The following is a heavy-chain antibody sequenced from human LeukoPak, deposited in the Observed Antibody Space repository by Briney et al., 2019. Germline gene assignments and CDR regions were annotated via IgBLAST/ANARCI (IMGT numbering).Heavy chain of an antibody. CDR2: IYYSGST. CDR3: VRQGKKAAVGLRAFDY. J-gene: IGHJ4*02. Sequence: SETLSLTCTVSGGSISSSDSYWDWICQPPGRGLEWIATIYYSGSTYYNPSLRSRVTVSVDTSKNQFSLKLSSVTAADTAVYYCVRQGKKAAVGLRAFDYWGQGTLVTVSS. V-gene: IGHV4-39*01. CDR1: GGSISSSDSY. D-gene: IGHD5/OR15-5a*01.